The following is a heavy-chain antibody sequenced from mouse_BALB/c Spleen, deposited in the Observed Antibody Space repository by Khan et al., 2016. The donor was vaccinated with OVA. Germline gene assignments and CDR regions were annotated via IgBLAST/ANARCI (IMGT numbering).Heavy chain of an antibody. CDR2: VNPNNGDR. Sequence: EVQLQQSGPDLVKPGASVRIPCKASGYSFTLYYLSWVKQSHGESFEWIGRVNPNNGDRAYNQKFKDRATLTVDKSSNTAYMDFRSLKSEDSAVYYWARGYDFFASWGQGTLVTVSA. CDR1: GYSFTLYY. J-gene: IGHJ3*01. CDR3: ARGYDFFAS. V-gene: IGHV1-18*01. D-gene: IGHD2-14*01.